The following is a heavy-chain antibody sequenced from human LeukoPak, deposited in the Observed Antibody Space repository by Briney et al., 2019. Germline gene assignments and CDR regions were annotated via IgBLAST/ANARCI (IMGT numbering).Heavy chain of an antibody. V-gene: IGHV3-23*01. CDR1: GLIFSDYS. J-gene: IGHJ6*03. CDR3: AKEAGYDSYYYYMDV. Sequence: GGSLRLSCEASGLIFSDYSFNWIRQAPGKGLEWVSAISGSGGSTYYADSVKGRFTISRDNSKNTLYLQMNSLRAEDTAVYYCAKEAGYDSYYYYMDVWGKGTTVTVSS. CDR2: ISGSGGST. D-gene: IGHD5-12*01.